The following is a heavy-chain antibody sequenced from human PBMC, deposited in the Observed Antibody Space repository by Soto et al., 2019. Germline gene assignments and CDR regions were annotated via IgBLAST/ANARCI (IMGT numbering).Heavy chain of an antibody. Sequence: HPGGSLRLSCAASGFTFSSYAMHWVRQAPGKGLEWVAVISYDGSNKYYADSVKGRFTISRDNSKNTLYLQMNSLRAEDTAVYYCARGYFEYSSSSPWFDPWGQGTLVTVSS. CDR1: GFTFSSYA. CDR2: ISYDGSNK. CDR3: ARGYFEYSSSSPWFDP. J-gene: IGHJ5*02. D-gene: IGHD6-6*01. V-gene: IGHV3-30-3*01.